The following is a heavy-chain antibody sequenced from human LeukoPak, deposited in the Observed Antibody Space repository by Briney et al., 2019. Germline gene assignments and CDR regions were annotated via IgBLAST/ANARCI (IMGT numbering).Heavy chain of an antibody. CDR3: AKDLITIRLLWFGDLAFDI. CDR1: GFTFSSYA. V-gene: IGHV3-23*01. Sequence: GGSLRLSCAASGFTFSSYAMSWVRQAPGKGLEWVSAISGSGGSTYYADSVKGRFTISRDNSKNTLYPQMNSLRAEDTAVYYCAKDLITIRLLWFGDLAFDIWGQGTMVTVSS. D-gene: IGHD3-10*01. CDR2: ISGSGGST. J-gene: IGHJ3*02.